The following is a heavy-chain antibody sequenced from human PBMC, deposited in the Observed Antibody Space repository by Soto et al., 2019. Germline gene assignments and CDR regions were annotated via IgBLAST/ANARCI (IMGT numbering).Heavy chain of an antibody. CDR2: ISYDGSNK. CDR3: AKDLLPLAGSSSRGWGIDV. V-gene: IGHV3-30*18. CDR1: GFTFSSYG. Sequence: GGSLRLSCAASGFTFSSYGMHWVRQAPGKGLEWVAVISYDGSNKYYADSVKGRFTISRDNSKNTLYLQMNSLRAEETAVYYCAKDLLPLAGSSSRGWGIDVWGQGTTVTVSS. J-gene: IGHJ6*02. D-gene: IGHD6-13*01.